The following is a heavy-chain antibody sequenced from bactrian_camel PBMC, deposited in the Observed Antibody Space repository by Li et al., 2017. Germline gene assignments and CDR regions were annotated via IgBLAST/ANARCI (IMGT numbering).Heavy chain of an antibody. J-gene: IGHJ4*01. D-gene: IGHD4*01. Sequence: HVQLVESGGGSVQPGGSLRLSCAASGFTFDRSGMNWVRRVPGKGLEWVSGVSNGGGATYYADSVKGRFTISRDNAKATVYLQLNDMKTEDTGMYYCARLSLATGLGPTSDWGQGTQVTVS. CDR3: ARLSLATGLGPTSD. V-gene: IGHV3S1*01. CDR1: GFTFDRSG. CDR2: VSNGGGAT.